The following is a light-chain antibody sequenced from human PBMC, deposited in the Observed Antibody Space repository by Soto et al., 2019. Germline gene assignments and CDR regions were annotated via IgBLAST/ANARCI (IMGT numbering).Light chain of an antibody. CDR3: QQYGNSPRT. V-gene: IGKV3-20*01. CDR2: GAS. J-gene: IGKJ1*01. Sequence: EIVLTQSPGTLSLSPGERVSLSCRASQTINRSFLAWYQQKLGQAPRLLIYGASSRATGVPDRFSGSGSGTDVTLTISRLEPGDFAVYYCQQYGNSPRTFGQGTKVEIK. CDR1: QTINRSF.